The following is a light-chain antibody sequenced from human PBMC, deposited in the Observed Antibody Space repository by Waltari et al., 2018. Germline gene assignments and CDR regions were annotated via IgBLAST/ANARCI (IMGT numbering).Light chain of an antibody. CDR2: KAS. Sequence: DIQMTQSPSTLSASVGDRVTITCRASPSISSWLAWYQQKPGKAPKPLIYKASSLESGVPARFSGSGSGTEFTLTISSLQPDDFATYYCQQYNSYSLTFGGGTKVEIK. V-gene: IGKV1-5*03. J-gene: IGKJ4*01. CDR1: PSISSW. CDR3: QQYNSYSLT.